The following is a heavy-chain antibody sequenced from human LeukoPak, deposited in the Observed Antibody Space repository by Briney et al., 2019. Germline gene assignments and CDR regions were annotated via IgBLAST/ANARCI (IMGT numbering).Heavy chain of an antibody. CDR3: ARATPYYDFWSGYLEY. Sequence: GGSLRLSCAASGFTFSSYGMHGVRQAPGKGLEWVAVIWYDGSNKYYADSVKGRFTISRDNSKNTLYLQMNSLRAEDTAVYYCARATPYYDFWSGYLEYWGQGTLVTVSS. CDR1: GFTFSSYG. V-gene: IGHV3-33*01. J-gene: IGHJ4*02. D-gene: IGHD3-3*01. CDR2: IWYDGSNK.